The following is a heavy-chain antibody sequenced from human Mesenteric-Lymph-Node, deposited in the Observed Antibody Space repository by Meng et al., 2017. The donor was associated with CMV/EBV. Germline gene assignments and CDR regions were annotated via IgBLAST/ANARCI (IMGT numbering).Heavy chain of an antibody. CDR3: ANGPHYGSGSYYFVWAFDY. CDR2: ISGSGTNT. J-gene: IGHJ4*02. Sequence: GGSLRLSCTVSGFTFSSYWMHWVRQAPGKGLVWVSGISGSGTNTYYADSVNGRFTISRDNSKNTLYLQMNSLRAEDTAVYYCANGPHYGSGSYYFVWAFDYWGQGTLVTVSS. CDR1: GFTFSSYW. D-gene: IGHD3-10*01. V-gene: IGHV3-23*01.